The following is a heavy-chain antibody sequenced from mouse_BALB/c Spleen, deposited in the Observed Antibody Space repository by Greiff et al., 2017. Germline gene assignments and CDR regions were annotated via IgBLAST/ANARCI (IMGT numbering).Heavy chain of an antibody. CDR2: INPGSGGT. CDR1: GYAFTNYL. V-gene: IGHV1-54*01. D-gene: IGHD2-12*01. CDR3: ARDDGDY. J-gene: IGHJ2*01. Sequence: QVQLQQSGAELVRPGTSVKVSCTASGYAFTNYLIEWVKQRPGQGLEWIGVINPGSGGTNYNEKFKGKATLTADKSSSTAYMQLSSLTSDDSAVYFCARDDGDYWGQGTTLTVSS.